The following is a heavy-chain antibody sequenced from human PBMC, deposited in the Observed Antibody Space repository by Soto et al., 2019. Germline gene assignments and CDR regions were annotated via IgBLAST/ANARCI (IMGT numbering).Heavy chain of an antibody. CDR1: GYTFNTYD. CDR2: MNPYNGNT. CDR3: ARRKERSGPHYFDY. J-gene: IGHJ4*02. Sequence: ASVKVSCKASGYTFNTYDIYWMRQATGQGLEWMGWMNPYNGNTGYAQKFQGRVTVTRNTSISTVYMELSGLRPDDTAVYYCARRKERSGPHYFDYWRQGSQVTVSS. V-gene: IGHV1-8*01.